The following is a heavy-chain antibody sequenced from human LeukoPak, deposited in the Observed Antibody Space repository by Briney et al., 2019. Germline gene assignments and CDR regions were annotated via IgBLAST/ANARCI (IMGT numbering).Heavy chain of an antibody. D-gene: IGHD1-26*01. CDR2: ISAYNGNT. J-gene: IGHJ5*02. CDR1: GYTFTSYG. CDR3: ARDSRSTRVGAHYSIRFDP. Sequence: GASVKVSCKASGYTFTSYGISWVRQAPGQGLEWMGWISAYNGNTNYAQKLQGRVTMTTDTSTSTAYMELRSLRSDDTAVYYCARDSRSTRVGAHYSIRFDPWGQGTLVTVSS. V-gene: IGHV1-18*01.